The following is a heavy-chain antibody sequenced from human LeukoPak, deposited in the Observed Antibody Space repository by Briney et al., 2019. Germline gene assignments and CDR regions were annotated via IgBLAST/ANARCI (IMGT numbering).Heavy chain of an antibody. V-gene: IGHV1-69*05. CDR3: AGSKSGYYYTFDY. Sequence: SVKVSCKASGGTFSSYAISWVRQAPGQGLEWMGRIIPIFGTANYAQKFQGRVTITTDESTSTAYMELSSLRSEDTAVYYCAGSKSGYYYTFDYWGQGTLVTVSS. D-gene: IGHD3-22*01. CDR2: IIPIFGTA. J-gene: IGHJ4*02. CDR1: GGTFSSYA.